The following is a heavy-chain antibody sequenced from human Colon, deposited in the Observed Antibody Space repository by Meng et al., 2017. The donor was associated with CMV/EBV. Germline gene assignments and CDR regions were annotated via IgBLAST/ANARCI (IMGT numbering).Heavy chain of an antibody. CDR1: GGSISSYY. V-gene: IGHV4-59*01. Sequence: SETLSLTCTVSGGSISSYYWSWIRQPPGKGLEWIGYIYYSGSTNYNPSLKSRVTISVDTSKNQFSLMLTSVTAADTALYYCAKTGGSDTSLASWGQGTVVTVSS. D-gene: IGHD2-2*01. CDR2: IYYSGST. J-gene: IGHJ4*02. CDR3: AKTGGSDTSLAS.